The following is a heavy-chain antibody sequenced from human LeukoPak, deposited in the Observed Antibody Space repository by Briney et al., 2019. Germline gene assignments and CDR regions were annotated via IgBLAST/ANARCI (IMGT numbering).Heavy chain of an antibody. V-gene: IGHV3-21*01. D-gene: IGHD6-13*01. CDR2: ISSSSSYI. J-gene: IGHJ3*02. CDR3: ARGGIARAFDI. Sequence: GGSLRLSCAASGFTFSTYSMNWVRQAPGKGLDWVSSISSSSSYIYYADSVKGRFTISRDNAKNSLYLQMNSLRAEDTAVYYCARGGIARAFDIWGQGTMVTVSS. CDR1: GFTFSTYS.